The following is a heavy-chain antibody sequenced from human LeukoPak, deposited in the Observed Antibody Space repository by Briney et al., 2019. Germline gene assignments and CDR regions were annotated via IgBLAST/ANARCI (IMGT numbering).Heavy chain of an antibody. J-gene: IGHJ6*03. Sequence: PSETLSLTCGVYGGSFSGYYWSWIRQPPGKGLEWIGEINDSGRSNYKSSLKSRVTISEDTSKNQFSLKLSSVTAADTAVYYCARLIAAAGNYYYYYYMDVWGKGTTVTISS. CDR2: INDSGRS. D-gene: IGHD6-13*01. V-gene: IGHV4-34*01. CDR1: GGSFSGYY. CDR3: ARLIAAAGNYYYYYYMDV.